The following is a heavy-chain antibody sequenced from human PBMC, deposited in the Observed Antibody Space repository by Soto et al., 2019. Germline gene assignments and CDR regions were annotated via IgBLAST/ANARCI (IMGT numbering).Heavy chain of an antibody. D-gene: IGHD1-26*01. Sequence: PSETLSLTCAVSGGSISSGGYSWSWIRQPPGKGLEWIGYIYHSGSTYYNPSLKSRVTISVDRSKNQFSLKLSSVTAADTAVYYCARAWELLPAAWFDPWGQGTLVTVSS. CDR3: ARAWELLPAAWFDP. CDR2: IYHSGST. J-gene: IGHJ5*02. CDR1: GGSISSGGYS. V-gene: IGHV4-30-2*01.